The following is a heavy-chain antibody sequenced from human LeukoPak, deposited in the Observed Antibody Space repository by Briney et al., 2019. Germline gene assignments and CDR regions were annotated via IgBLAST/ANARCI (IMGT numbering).Heavy chain of an antibody. D-gene: IGHD3-3*01. CDR2: INPNSGAT. CDR1: GYTFTGYY. CDR3: ARGRSSFTIFGVVIPLFQH. J-gene: IGHJ1*01. V-gene: IGHV1-2*02. Sequence: ASVKVSCKASGYTFTGYYMHWVRQAPGQGLEWMGWINPNSGATNYAQKFQGRVTMSRDTSISTAYMELSRLRSDDTAVYHCARGRSSFTIFGVVIPLFQHWGQGTLVTVSS.